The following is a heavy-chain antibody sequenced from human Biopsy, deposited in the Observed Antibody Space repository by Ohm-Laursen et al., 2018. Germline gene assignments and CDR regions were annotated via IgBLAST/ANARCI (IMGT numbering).Heavy chain of an antibody. CDR2: FAPENGKT. D-gene: IGHD1-1*01. CDR1: GYTLNELS. Sequence: GPSVKVSCKVYGYTLNELSTHWVRQVPGKGLEWMGGFAPENGKTVYAQNFQARASLTEVTSTDTAYMELRSLRSEDTAVYYCAADINVWNVNYWGQGTQVTVSS. CDR3: AADINVWNVNY. V-gene: IGHV1-24*01. J-gene: IGHJ4*02.